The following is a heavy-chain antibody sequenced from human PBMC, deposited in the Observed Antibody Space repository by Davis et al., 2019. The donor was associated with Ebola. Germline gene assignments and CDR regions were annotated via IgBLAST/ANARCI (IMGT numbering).Heavy chain of an antibody. D-gene: IGHD7-27*01. J-gene: IGHJ4*02. CDR3: ARGNWGSKFDY. Sequence: SVKVSCKASGGTFSSYAISWVRQAPGQGLEWMGGIIPILGIANYAQKFQGRVTITADKSTSTAYMELSSLRSEDTAVYYCARGNWGSKFDYWGQGTLVTVSS. V-gene: IGHV1-69*10. CDR1: GGTFSSYA. CDR2: IIPILGIA.